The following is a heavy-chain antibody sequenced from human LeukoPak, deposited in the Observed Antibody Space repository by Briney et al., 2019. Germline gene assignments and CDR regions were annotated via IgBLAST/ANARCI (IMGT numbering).Heavy chain of an antibody. CDR2: IYTSGST. CDR3: VRLDYGGNSGRFDN. D-gene: IGHD4-23*01. Sequence: SETLSLTCTVSGGSISSGSYYWSWIRQPAGTGLEWIGRIYTSGSTNYNPSLKSRVTISVDTCKNQLSLKLSSVTAADTAVYYCVRLDYGGNSGRFDNWGQGALVTVSS. V-gene: IGHV4-61*02. J-gene: IGHJ4*02. CDR1: GGSISSGSYY.